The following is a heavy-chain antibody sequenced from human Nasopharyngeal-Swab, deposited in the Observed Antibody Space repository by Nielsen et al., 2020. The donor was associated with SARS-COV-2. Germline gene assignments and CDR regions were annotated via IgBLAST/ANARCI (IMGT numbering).Heavy chain of an antibody. J-gene: IGHJ4*02. CDR2: ISGSGGST. D-gene: IGHD5-12*01. CDR3: AKGYSGYVFGTLDY. Sequence: GESLKISCAASGFTFSSYAMHWVRQAPGKGLEWVSAISGSGGSTYYADSVKGRFTISRDNSKNTLYLQMNSLRAEDTAVYYCAKGYSGYVFGTLDYWGQGTLVTVSS. V-gene: IGHV3-23*01. CDR1: GFTFSSYA.